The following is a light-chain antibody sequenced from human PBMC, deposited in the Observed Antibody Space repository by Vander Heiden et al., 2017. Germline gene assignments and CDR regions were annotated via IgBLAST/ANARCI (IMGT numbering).Light chain of an antibody. V-gene: IGKV3-15*01. CDR1: QTVTSN. J-gene: IGKJ2*01. CDR3: QQYDNWLYT. CDR2: GAS. Sequence: EVVMTQPPATLSVSPGDRATLSCRASQTVTSNLAWYQQKPGQAPRLLVYGASTRATGIPARFSGSGSGTEFTLTISSLQSEDFAVYYCQQYDNWLYTFGQGTKLEIK.